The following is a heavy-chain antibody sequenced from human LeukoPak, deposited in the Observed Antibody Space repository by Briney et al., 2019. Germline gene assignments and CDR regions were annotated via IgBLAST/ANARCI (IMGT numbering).Heavy chain of an antibody. CDR3: ARWSFSTWRAFDI. CDR2: IIPIFGTA. J-gene: IGHJ3*02. D-gene: IGHD2/OR15-2a*01. V-gene: IGHV1-69*13. Sequence: SVKASCKASGGTFSSYTISWVRQAPGQGLEWMGGIIPIFGTANYAQKFQGRVTITADESTSTAYMELSSLRSEDTAVYYCARWSFSTWRAFDIWGQGTMVTVSS. CDR1: GGTFSSYT.